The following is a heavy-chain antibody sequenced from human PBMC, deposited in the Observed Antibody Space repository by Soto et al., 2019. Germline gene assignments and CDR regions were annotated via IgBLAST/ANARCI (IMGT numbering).Heavy chain of an antibody. CDR2: INHSGST. CDR3: ARGGRSSGWYNSYYYYGMDV. Sequence: KPSETLSLTCAVYGGSFSGYYWSWIRQPPGKGLEWIGEINHSGSTNYNPSLKSRVTTSVDTSKNQFSLKLSSVTAADTAVYYCARGGRSSGWYNSYYYYGMDVWGQGTTVTVSS. J-gene: IGHJ6*02. D-gene: IGHD6-19*01. CDR1: GGSFSGYY. V-gene: IGHV4-34*01.